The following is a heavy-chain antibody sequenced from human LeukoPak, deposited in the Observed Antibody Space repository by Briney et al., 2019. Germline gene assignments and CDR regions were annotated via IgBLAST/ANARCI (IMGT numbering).Heavy chain of an antibody. Sequence: SETLSLTCTVSGGSISSGGYYWSWIRQHPGKGLEWIGYIYYSGSTYYNPSLKSRVTISVDTSKNQFSLKLSSVTAADTAVYYCARTHCSSTSCLPDYWGQGTLVTVSS. J-gene: IGHJ4*02. CDR2: IYYSGST. CDR1: GGSISSGGYY. V-gene: IGHV4-31*03. D-gene: IGHD2-2*01. CDR3: ARTHCSSTSCLPDY.